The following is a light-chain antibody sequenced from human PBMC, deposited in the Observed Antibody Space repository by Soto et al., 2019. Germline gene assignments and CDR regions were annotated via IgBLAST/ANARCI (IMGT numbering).Light chain of an antibody. Sequence: SYELTQPPSVSVSPGQTASITCSGDKLGDKYVCWYHQKPGQSPVLVIYQDSKRPSGIPERFSGSNSGNTATLTIGGTQPIDEADYYCRALDRSTVVFGTGTKLTVL. J-gene: IGLJ1*01. CDR1: KLGDKY. CDR3: RALDRSTVV. V-gene: IGLV3-1*01. CDR2: QDS.